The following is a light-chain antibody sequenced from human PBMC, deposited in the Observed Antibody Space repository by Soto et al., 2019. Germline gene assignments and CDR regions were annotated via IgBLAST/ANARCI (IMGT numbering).Light chain of an antibody. CDR3: QQSYSNPWT. CDR2: AAS. CDR1: QSISIY. V-gene: IGKV1-39*01. J-gene: IGKJ1*01. Sequence: DIQMTQSPSSLSASVGDRVTITCRASQSISIYLNWYQQKPGKAPKLLIYAASSLQSGVPSRFGGSGSGTDFTLTINSLQPEDFANYSCQQSYSNPWTFGQGTKVEIE.